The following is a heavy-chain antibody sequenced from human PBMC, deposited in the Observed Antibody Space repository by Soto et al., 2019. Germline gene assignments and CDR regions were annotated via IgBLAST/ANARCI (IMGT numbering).Heavy chain of an antibody. D-gene: IGHD6-13*01. J-gene: IGHJ4*02. CDR2: MNPNSGNT. CDR3: ARTQRGSSWYYFDY. CDR1: GYTFTSYD. V-gene: IGHV1-8*01. Sequence: ASVKVSCKASGYTFTSYDIDWVRQATGQGLEWMGWMNPNSGNTGYAQKFQGRVTMTRNTSISTAYMELSSLRSEDTAVYYCARTQRGSSWYYFDYWGQGTLVTVSS.